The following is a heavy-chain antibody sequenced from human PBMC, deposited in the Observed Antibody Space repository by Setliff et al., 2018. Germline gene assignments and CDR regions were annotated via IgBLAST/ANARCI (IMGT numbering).Heavy chain of an antibody. V-gene: IGHV3-20*04. J-gene: IGHJ6*02. CDR1: GFTFDDYG. D-gene: IGHD3-16*02. CDR3: ARDRGQVTVNNRYGFYYYGMDV. CDR2: INWNGGST. Sequence: GGSLRLSCAASGFTFDDYGMSWVRQAPGKGLEWVSGINWNGGSTGYADSVKGRFTISRDNSKNAVYLRMNALGAEDTGLYYCARDRGQVTVNNRYGFYYYGMDVWGQGTTVTVSS.